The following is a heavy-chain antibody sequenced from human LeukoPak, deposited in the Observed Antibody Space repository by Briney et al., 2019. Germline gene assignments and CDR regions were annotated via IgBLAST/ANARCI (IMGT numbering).Heavy chain of an antibody. Sequence: SETLSLTCTVSGGSISSYYWSWIRQPPGKGLDCIGYIYYSGSTNYNPSLKSRVTISVDTSKNQFSLKLSSVTAAETAVYYCASSLGYCSSTSCYTRGDCCTYDYWGQGTLVTVSS. V-gene: IGHV4-59*01. D-gene: IGHD2-2*02. J-gene: IGHJ4*02. CDR1: GGSISSYY. CDR3: ASSLGYCSSTSCYTRGDCCTYDY. CDR2: IYYSGST.